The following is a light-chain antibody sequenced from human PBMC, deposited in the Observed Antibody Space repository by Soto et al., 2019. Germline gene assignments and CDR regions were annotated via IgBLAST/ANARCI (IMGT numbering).Light chain of an antibody. Sequence: EIVMTQSPATLSLSPGERATLSCRASQSVGKYLVWYQQKPGQAPRLLIYGASTRATGIPARFSGSGSGTEFTLTISSLQSEDFAVYYCQQYNNWPWTFGHGTKVDIK. CDR1: QSVGKY. CDR3: QQYNNWPWT. J-gene: IGKJ1*01. CDR2: GAS. V-gene: IGKV3-15*01.